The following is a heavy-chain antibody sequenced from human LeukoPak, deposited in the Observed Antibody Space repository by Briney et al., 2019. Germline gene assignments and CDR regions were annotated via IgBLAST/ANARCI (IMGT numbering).Heavy chain of an antibody. CDR2: IDHSGST. V-gene: IGHV4-34*01. J-gene: IGHJ6*04. CDR1: GGSFSGYY. CDR3: ARGYTYYGSGSPAGDV. Sequence: SETLSLTCAVYGGSFSGYYWSWIRHPPGGGLEWIAEIDHSGSTHYNPSLKSRVIISVDMSQHQVSLRLNSLTAADTAVYYCARGYTYYGSGSPAGDVWGNGTSVIVSS. D-gene: IGHD3-10*01.